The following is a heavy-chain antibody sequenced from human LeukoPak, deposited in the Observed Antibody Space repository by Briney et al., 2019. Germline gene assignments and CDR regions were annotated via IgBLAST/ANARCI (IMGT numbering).Heavy chain of an antibody. V-gene: IGHV3-7*03. CDR1: GFTFSSYW. D-gene: IGHD2-15*01. CDR3: AKVAGSTPPEYYFDY. J-gene: IGHJ4*02. Sequence: GGSLRLSCAASGFTFSSYWMSWVRQAPGKGLEWVANIKQDGSEKYYVDSVKGRFTISRDNSKNTLYLQMNSLRAEDTAVYYCAKVAGSTPPEYYFDYWGQGTPVTVSS. CDR2: IKQDGSEK.